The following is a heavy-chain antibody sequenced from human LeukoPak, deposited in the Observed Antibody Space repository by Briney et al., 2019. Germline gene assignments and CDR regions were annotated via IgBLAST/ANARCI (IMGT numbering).Heavy chain of an antibody. CDR2: INHSGST. D-gene: IGHD3-9*01. CDR1: GGSFSGYY. J-gene: IGHJ6*02. V-gene: IGHV4-34*01. CDR3: ARDPSRIRFDWLNLTFKYGMDV. Sequence: SETLSLTCAVYGGSFSGYYWSWIRQPPGKGLEWIGEINHSGSTNYNPSLKSRVTISVDTSKNQFSLKLSSVIAADTAVYYCARDPSRIRFDWLNLTFKYGMDVWGQGTTVTVSS.